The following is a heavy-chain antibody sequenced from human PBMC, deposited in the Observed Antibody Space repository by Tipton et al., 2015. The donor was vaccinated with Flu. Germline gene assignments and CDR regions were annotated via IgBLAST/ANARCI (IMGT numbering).Heavy chain of an antibody. CDR1: GGTFSSYA. D-gene: IGHD2-2*02. Sequence: QLVQSGAEAKKPGSSVKVSCKASGGTFSSYAISWVRQAPGQGLEWMGGIIPILGTANYAQKFQGRVTITADESTSTAYMELSSLRSEDTAVYYCASRYCSSTSCYTFGYWGQGTLVTVSS. J-gene: IGHJ4*02. V-gene: IGHV1-69*01. CDR2: IIPILGTA. CDR3: ASRYCSSTSCYTFGY.